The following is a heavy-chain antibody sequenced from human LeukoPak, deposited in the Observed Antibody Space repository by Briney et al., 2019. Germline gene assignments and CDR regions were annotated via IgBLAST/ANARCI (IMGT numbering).Heavy chain of an antibody. D-gene: IGHD1-26*01. CDR3: ARDLDGDSGRDY. CDR1: GFTFSSYW. V-gene: IGHV3-20*01. CDR2: INWNGGST. J-gene: IGHJ4*02. Sequence: RSGGSLRLSCAASGFTFSSYWMSWVRQAPGKGLEWVSGINWNGGSTGYADSVKGRFTISRDNAKNSLYLQMNSLRAEDTALYHCARDLDGDSGRDYWGQGTLVTVSS.